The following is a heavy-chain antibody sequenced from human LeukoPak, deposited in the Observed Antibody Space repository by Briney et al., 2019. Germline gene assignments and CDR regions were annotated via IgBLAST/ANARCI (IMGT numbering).Heavy chain of an antibody. CDR3: ARRLVSTGSHYGYLGVDV. CDR1: GGSIRSYY. CDR2: IYYSGTT. V-gene: IGHV4-59*08. J-gene: IGHJ6*02. Sequence: SETLSLTCTVSGGSIRSYYWSWIRQPPGKGLEWIGYIYYSGTTNYNPSLKSRVTISADTSNNQFSLKLSSVTAADTAVYYCARRLVSTGSHYGYLGVDVWGQGTTVTVSS. D-gene: IGHD1-26*01.